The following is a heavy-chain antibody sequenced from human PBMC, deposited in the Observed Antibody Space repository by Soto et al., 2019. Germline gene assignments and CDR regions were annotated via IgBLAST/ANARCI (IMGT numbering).Heavy chain of an antibody. CDR2: IYSGGST. CDR3: AREGGYSYGLGPMDV. J-gene: IGHJ6*02. Sequence: GGSLRLSCAASGFTVSSNYMSWVRQAPGKGLEWVSVIYSGGSTYYADSVKGRFTISRDNSKNTLYLQMNSLRAEATAVYYCAREGGYSYGLGPMDVWGQGPTVPVSS. CDR1: GFTVSSNY. V-gene: IGHV3-66*01. D-gene: IGHD5-18*01.